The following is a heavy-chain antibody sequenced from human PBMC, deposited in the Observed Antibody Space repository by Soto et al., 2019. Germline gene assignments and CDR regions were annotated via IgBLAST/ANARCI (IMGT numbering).Heavy chain of an antibody. D-gene: IGHD6-19*01. CDR2: IYYSGST. J-gene: IGHJ4*02. CDR1: GGSISSSSYY. Sequence: SETLSLTCTVSGGSISSSSYYWGWIRQPPGKGLEWIGSIYYSGSTYYNPSLKSRVTISVDTSKNQFSLKLSSVTAADTAVYYCARQIAVAGIPDYFDYWGQGTLVTVSS. V-gene: IGHV4-39*01. CDR3: ARQIAVAGIPDYFDY.